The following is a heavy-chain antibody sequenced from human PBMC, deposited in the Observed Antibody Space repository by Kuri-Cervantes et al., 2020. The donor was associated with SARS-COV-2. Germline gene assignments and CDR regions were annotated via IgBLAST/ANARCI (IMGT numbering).Heavy chain of an antibody. D-gene: IGHD2-2*02. V-gene: IGHV3-64*01. CDR3: ARELVVPAAIPWYFDY. CDR2: ISSNGGST. J-gene: IGHJ4*02. CDR1: GFTFSSYA. Sequence: GESLKISCAASGFTFSSYAMHWVRQAPGKGLEYVSAISSNGGSTYYANSVKGRFTISRDNAKNSLYLQMNSLRAEDTAVYYCARELVVPAAIPWYFDYWGQGTLVTVSS.